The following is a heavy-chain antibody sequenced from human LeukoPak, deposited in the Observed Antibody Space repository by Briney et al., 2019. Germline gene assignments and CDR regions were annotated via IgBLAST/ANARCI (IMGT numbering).Heavy chain of an antibody. CDR1: GGSVSSGIYY. V-gene: IGHV4-61*01. CDR3: ARTTSGWYYFDY. CDR2: IFYSGAT. Sequence: SETLSLTCTVSGGSVSSGIYYWSWIRQPPGKGLEWIGCIFYSGATNYNPSLKSRATISVDTSKNEFSLKVTSLTAADTAVYYCARTTSGWYYFDYWGQGNLVAVSS. J-gene: IGHJ4*02. D-gene: IGHD6-19*01.